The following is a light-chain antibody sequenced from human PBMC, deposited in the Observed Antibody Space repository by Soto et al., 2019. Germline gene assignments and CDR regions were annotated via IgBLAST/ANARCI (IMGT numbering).Light chain of an antibody. V-gene: IGKV3-11*01. CDR3: QQRSNWPPVT. Sequence: EIVLTQSPATLSLSPGERATLSCRASQSVKNYLAWYQQKPGQAPRFLIYDASNRATGIPARFSGSGSGTDFTLTISSLEPEDSAVYYCQQRSNWPPVTFGGGTKVDI. J-gene: IGKJ4*01. CDR1: QSVKNY. CDR2: DAS.